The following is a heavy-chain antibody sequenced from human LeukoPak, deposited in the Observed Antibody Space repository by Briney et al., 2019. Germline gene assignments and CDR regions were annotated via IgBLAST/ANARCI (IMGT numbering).Heavy chain of an antibody. CDR3: ARARYCSGGSCYAEY. D-gene: IGHD2-15*01. CDR2: IYPGDSDT. Sequence: GESLKISCKGSGYSFTSYWISWVRQMPGKGLERMGIIYPGDSDTRYSPSFQGQVTISADKSISTAYLQWSSLRASDTAMYYCARARYCSGGSCYAEYWGQGTLVTVSS. CDR1: GYSFTSYW. J-gene: IGHJ4*02. V-gene: IGHV5-51*01.